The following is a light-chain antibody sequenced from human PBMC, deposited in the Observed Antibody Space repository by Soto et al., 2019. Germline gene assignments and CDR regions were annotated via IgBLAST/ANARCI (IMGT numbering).Light chain of an antibody. Sequence: DIQMTQSPSTLSASVGDRATITGRASQSFAGTLVWYRQPPGKAPKTXIYAASSLHRGVPSRFSCSGAETDCTRTISSLQPEDVETDSCPQSYSTTWTFGQGTKVDIK. CDR3: PQSYSTTWT. V-gene: IGKV1-39*01. CDR1: QSFAGT. CDR2: AAS. J-gene: IGKJ1*01.